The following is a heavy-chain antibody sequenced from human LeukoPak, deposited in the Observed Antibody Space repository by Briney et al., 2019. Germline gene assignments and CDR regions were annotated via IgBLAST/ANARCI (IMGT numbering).Heavy chain of an antibody. D-gene: IGHD2-2*03. J-gene: IGHJ6*04. Sequence: GGSLRLSCAASGFTFSDYHMTWIRQAPGKGLEWISYISNTGRTTYYADSVKGRFTISRDDAKNSLFLEMNSLRAEDTAVYYCARDGSPLRFYEMDVCGKGTTVIVSS. V-gene: IGHV3-11*04. CDR1: GFTFSDYH. CDR2: ISNTGRTT. CDR3: ARDGSPLRFYEMDV.